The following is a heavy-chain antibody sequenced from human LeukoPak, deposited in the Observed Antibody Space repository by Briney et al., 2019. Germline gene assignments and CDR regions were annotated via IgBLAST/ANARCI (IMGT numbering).Heavy chain of an antibody. Sequence: PSETLSLTCTVSGGSISSYYWSWIRQPPGKGLEWIGYIYYSGSTNYNPSLKSRVTISVDTSKNQFSLKLSSVTAADTAVYYCARGAPGYCSSTTCPLDYWGQGTLVTVFS. D-gene: IGHD2-2*01. V-gene: IGHV4-59*01. CDR2: IYYSGST. CDR3: ARGAPGYCSSTTCPLDY. CDR1: GGSISSYY. J-gene: IGHJ4*02.